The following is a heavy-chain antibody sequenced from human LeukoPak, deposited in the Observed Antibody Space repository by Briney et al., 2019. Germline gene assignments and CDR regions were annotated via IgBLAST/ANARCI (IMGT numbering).Heavy chain of an antibody. J-gene: IGHJ3*02. Sequence: PGGSLRLSCVTSGFTFSNYGMHWVRQAPGKGLEWVAFIRFDGSNKYYADSVKGRFTISRDNAKNTVYLQMSSLRAEDTAVYYCAALQSYCSRTSCYGGDASHMWGQGTMVTVSS. CDR3: AALQSYCSRTSCYGGDASHM. V-gene: IGHV3-30*02. CDR1: GFTFSNYG. CDR2: IRFDGSNK. D-gene: IGHD2-2*01.